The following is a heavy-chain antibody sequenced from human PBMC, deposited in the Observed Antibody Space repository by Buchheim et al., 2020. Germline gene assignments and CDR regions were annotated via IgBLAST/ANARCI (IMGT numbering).Heavy chain of an antibody. Sequence: QVQLQESGPGLVKPSQTLSLTCTVSGGSISSGGYYWSWIRQHPGKGLEWIGYIYYSGSTYYNPSLKSRVTISVDTSKNKFSLKLSSVTAADTAVYYCARGRGNRYYYDSSGTAYFDYWGQGTL. D-gene: IGHD3-22*01. CDR3: ARGRGNRYYYDSSGTAYFDY. V-gene: IGHV4-31*03. J-gene: IGHJ4*02. CDR1: GGSISSGGYY. CDR2: IYYSGST.